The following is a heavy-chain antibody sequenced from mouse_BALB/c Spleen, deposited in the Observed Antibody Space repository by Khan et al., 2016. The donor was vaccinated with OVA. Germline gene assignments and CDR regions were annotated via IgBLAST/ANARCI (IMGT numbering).Heavy chain of an antibody. CDR3: ARGYFGNYEFVF. Sequence: QVQLQQSGAELVKPGASVKLSCKTSGYIFTSYWIQWVKQRPGQGLGWIGQIFPGTGTTYYNENFKGKATLTVDTSSSTAYMQLSSLTSEDSAVYCCARGYFGNYEFVFWGQGTLVTVSP. J-gene: IGHJ3*01. D-gene: IGHD2-1*01. CDR2: IFPGTGTT. CDR1: GYIFTSYW. V-gene: IGHV1S132*01.